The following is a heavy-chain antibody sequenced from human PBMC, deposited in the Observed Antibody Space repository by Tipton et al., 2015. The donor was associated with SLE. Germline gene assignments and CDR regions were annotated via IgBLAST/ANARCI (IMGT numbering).Heavy chain of an antibody. D-gene: IGHD1-26*01. Sequence: TLSLTCTVSGGSISSSNYYWGWIRQPPGKGLEWIGSIYYNGITYYNPSLKSRVTISVDTSKNQFSLKVSSVTAADTAVFYCARRNPDSGSFHFDYWGQGTLVTVSS. CDR3: ARRNPDSGSFHFDY. V-gene: IGHV4-39*01. J-gene: IGHJ4*02. CDR2: IYYNGIT. CDR1: GGSISSSNYY.